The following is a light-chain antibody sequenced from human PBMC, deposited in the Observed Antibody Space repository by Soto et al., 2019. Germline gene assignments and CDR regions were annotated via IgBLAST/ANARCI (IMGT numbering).Light chain of an antibody. V-gene: IGLV2-14*01. CDR2: EVI. J-gene: IGLJ3*02. CDR3: CSYAGGGTWV. Sequence: QSALTQPASVSGSPGQSITISCTATSTDVGTFNYVAWYQQYPGKAPKLMIYEVINRPSGVSNRFSGSKSGNTASLIISGLEAEDEADYYCCSYAGGGTWVFGGGTKVTVL. CDR1: STDVGTFNY.